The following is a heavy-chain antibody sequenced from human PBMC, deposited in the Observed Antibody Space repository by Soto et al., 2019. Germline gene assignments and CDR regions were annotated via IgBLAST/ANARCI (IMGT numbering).Heavy chain of an antibody. V-gene: IGHV4-30-4*01. J-gene: IGHJ5*02. D-gene: IGHD3-10*02. CDR1: GDSIGSGDYY. CDR2: IYYIGTP. CDR3: ARGSTSYVFVT. Sequence: QVQLQESGPRLVKPSQTLSLTCTVSGDSIGSGDYYWIWIRQPRGKGLEWLGYIYYIGTPFYNSSFEIRVTNSLDTSKNQFALRVTSVPDADKAVYYCARGSTSYVFVTWVQGTRITVSS.